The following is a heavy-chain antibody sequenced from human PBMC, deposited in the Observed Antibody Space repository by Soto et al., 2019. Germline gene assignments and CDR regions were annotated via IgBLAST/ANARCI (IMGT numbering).Heavy chain of an antibody. CDR1: GGPIKTDDNY. V-gene: IGHV4-30-4*01. Sequence: SETLSLTCNVSGGPIKTDDNYWNWIRHPPGKGLEWIGYVFYSGATNYSPSLKSRAAISMDTSKNQFSLSLTSVTAADTAVYYCARAGFSYGHLLFWGQGIRVTVSS. CDR2: VFYSGAT. D-gene: IGHD3-10*01. CDR3: ARAGFSYGHLLF. J-gene: IGHJ4*02.